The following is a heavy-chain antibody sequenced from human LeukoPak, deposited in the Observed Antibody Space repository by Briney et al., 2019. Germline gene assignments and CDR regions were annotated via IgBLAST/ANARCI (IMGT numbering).Heavy chain of an antibody. D-gene: IGHD5-18*01. CDR2: ISGSGGST. V-gene: IGHV3-23*01. Sequence: GGSLRLSCAASGFTFSSYAMSWVRQAPGKGLEWVSAISGSGGSTYYADSVKGRFTISRDNSKNTLYLQMNSLRAEDTAVYYCAIASPWRGGYSYGPIDYWGQGTLVTASS. CDR3: AIASPWRGGYSYGPIDY. CDR1: GFTFSSYA. J-gene: IGHJ4*02.